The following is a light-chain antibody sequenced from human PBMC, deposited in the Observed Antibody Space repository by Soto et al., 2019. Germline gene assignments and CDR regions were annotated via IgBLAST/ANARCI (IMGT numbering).Light chain of an antibody. J-gene: IGKJ1*01. V-gene: IGKV1-39*01. CDR2: AAS. CDR1: QSVSNY. Sequence: DIQMTQSPSSLSASVGDRVTITCRASQSVSNYLNWYQQKPGKAPKLLIYAASNLQSGVPSRFSGSGSWTDFTLTNSSLQPEYCATYDCQQSYSTPRTFGQGTKVEIK. CDR3: QQSYSTPRT.